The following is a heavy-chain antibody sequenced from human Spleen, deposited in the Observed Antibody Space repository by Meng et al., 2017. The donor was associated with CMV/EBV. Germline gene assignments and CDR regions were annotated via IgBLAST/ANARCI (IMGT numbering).Heavy chain of an antibody. CDR3: ACIDGYSSGDSFDI. J-gene: IGHJ3*02. Sequence: SETLSLTCSVSGGSISSVSYYWGWIRQPPGKRLEWIGSLYHSGTTYHNPSLKSRVTISVDTSKNHLSLRLRSLTAADTAVYYCACIDGYSSGDSFDIWGQGTMVTVSS. D-gene: IGHD5-24*01. CDR2: LYHSGTT. CDR1: GGSISSVSYY. V-gene: IGHV4-39*02.